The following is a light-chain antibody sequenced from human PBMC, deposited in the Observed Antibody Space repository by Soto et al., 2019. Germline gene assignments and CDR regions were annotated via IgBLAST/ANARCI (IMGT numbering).Light chain of an antibody. J-gene: IGLJ2*01. CDR1: SGSIASNY. CDR3: QSYDSNNQI. V-gene: IGLV6-57*04. Sequence: NFMLTQPHSVSESPGKTVTISCTRSSGSIASNYVQWYQQRPGRAPTTVIYEDDQRPSGVPDRFSGSVDSSSNSASLTISGLKTEDEADYYCQSYDSNNQIFGGGTKVTVL. CDR2: EDD.